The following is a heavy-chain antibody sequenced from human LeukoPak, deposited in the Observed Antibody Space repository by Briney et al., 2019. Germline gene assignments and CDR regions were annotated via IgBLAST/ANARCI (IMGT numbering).Heavy chain of an antibody. CDR2: ISGTGSTI. J-gene: IGHJ3*02. CDR1: GFTFSSYE. Sequence: PGGSLRLSCAASGFTFSSYEMNWVRQAPGKGLEWVSYISGTGSTIYYADSVKGRFTISRDNAKNSLYLQMNSLRADHTAIYYCARTFDIWGQGTMVTVSS. V-gene: IGHV3-48*03. CDR3: ARTFDI.